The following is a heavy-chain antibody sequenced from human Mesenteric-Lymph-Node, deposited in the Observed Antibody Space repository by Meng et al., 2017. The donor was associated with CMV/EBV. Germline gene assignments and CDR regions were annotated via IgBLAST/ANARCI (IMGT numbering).Heavy chain of an antibody. J-gene: IGHJ3*02. CDR1: GFTFSSYA. Sequence: GGSLRLSCAASGFTFSSYAMSWVRQAPGKGLEWVAFIRSDGSTKSYADSVKGRFTISRDNSKNTLYLLMNSLRAEDTAVYYCAKFGRGYIGYGSALDIWGQGTMVTVSS. CDR2: IRSDGSTK. V-gene: IGHV3-30*02. D-gene: IGHD5-12*01. CDR3: AKFGRGYIGYGSALDI.